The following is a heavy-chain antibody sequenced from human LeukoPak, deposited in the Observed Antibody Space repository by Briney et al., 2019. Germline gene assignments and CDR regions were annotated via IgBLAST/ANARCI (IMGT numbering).Heavy chain of an antibody. V-gene: IGHV4-59*08. CDR1: GGSISGYY. D-gene: IGHD1-14*01. Sequence: PSETLSLTCTVSGGSISGYYWSCIRQPPGKGLEWIGYIYVSGSTDYNPSLKSRITISEDTSKNQFSLKLNSVTAADTAVYYCARHKSGGSFDYWGQGTLVTVST. CDR3: ARHKSGGSFDY. J-gene: IGHJ4*02. CDR2: IYVSGST.